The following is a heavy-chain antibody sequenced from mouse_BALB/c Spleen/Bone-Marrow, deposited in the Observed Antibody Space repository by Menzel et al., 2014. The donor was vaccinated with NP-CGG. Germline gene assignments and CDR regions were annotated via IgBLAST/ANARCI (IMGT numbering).Heavy chain of an antibody. CDR1: GFSLTSYG. CDR3: ARASTYYGNYFDY. D-gene: IGHD2-10*01. Sequence: QVQLKESGPGLVAPSQSLSIICIVSGFSLTSYGVHWVRQPPGKGLEWLGVIWAGGSTNYNSALMSRLSISKDNSKSQVFLKMNSQQTDDTAMYYCARASTYYGNYFDYWGQGTTLTVSS. CDR2: IWAGGST. V-gene: IGHV2-9*02. J-gene: IGHJ2*01.